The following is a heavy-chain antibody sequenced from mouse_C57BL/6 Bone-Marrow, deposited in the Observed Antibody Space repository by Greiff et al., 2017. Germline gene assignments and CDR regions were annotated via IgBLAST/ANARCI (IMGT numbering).Heavy chain of an antibody. V-gene: IGHV1-64*01. J-gene: IGHJ2*01. D-gene: IGHD1-1*01. CDR1: GYTFTSYW. CDR3: ARRDYYGSSPY. Sequence: QVQLKQPGAELVKPGASVKLSCKASGYTFTSYWMHWVKQRPGQGLEWIGMIRPNSGSTNYNEMFKSKATLTVDKSASTAYMQLSCLTSADSAVYYCARRDYYGSSPYWGPGTTLQVPS. CDR2: IRPNSGST.